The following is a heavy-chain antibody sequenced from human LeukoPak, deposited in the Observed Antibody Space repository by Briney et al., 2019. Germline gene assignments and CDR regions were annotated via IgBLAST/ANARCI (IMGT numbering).Heavy chain of an antibody. J-gene: IGHJ4*02. CDR1: AGSISSTSYY. Sequence: PSETLSLTCTVSAGSISSTSYYWGRIRQSPGKGLEWIGSIYYSGDTYYNPSLRSRVTISVDTSKNQFSLKVTSVTAADTAVYYCEGADREEAYNYRIDYWGQGTLVTVSS. V-gene: IGHV4-39*01. CDR2: IYYSGDT. CDR3: EGADREEAYNYRIDY. D-gene: IGHD5-24*01.